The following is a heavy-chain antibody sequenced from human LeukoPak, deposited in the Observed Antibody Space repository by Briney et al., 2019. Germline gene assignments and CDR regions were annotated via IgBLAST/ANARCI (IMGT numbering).Heavy chain of an antibody. V-gene: IGHV4-61*01. D-gene: IGHD3-10*01. CDR2: LYYSGST. CDR1: DGSVSSGRYY. J-gene: IGHJ4*02. CDR3: ARGDRVGSSGYYFDN. Sequence: ASETLSLTCTVSDGSVSSGRYYWSWIRRPPGKGLEWIGYLYYSGSTGYNPSLRSRVTMSVDTSNNHFFLKLSSVTGADTAVYYCARGDRVGSSGYYFDNWGQGTLVTVSS.